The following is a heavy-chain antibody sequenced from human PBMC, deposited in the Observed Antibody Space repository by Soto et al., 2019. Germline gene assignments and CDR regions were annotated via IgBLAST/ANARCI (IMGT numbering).Heavy chain of an antibody. Sequence: QAGGSLRLSCAASGFTFSSYGMHWVRQAPGKGLEWVAVISYDGSNKYYADSVKGRFTISRDNSKNTLYLQMNSLRAEDTAVYYCARVPHSDGWLNYYYYYMDVWGKGTTVTVSS. CDR3: ARVPHSDGWLNYYYYYMDV. CDR2: ISYDGSNK. CDR1: GFTFSSYG. D-gene: IGHD6-19*01. V-gene: IGHV3-30*03. J-gene: IGHJ6*03.